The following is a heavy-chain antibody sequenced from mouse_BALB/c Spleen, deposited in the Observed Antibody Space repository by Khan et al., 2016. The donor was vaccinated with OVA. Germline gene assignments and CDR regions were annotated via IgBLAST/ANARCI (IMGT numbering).Heavy chain of an antibody. V-gene: IGHV1S132*01. Sequence: QVQLQQSGAELVRPGASVKLSCKTSGYIFTSYWIHWVKQRSGQGLEWIARIYPGTDNTYYNEKLKDKATLTADKSSSTAYMQLSSLKSEDSAVYYCERVKELYYFDYWGQGTTLTVSS. CDR3: ERVKELYYFDY. CDR2: IYPGTDNT. J-gene: IGHJ2*01. CDR1: GYIFTSYW.